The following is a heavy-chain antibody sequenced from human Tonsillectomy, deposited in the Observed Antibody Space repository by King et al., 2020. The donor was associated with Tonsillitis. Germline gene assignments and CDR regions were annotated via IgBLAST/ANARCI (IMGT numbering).Heavy chain of an antibody. Sequence: QLVQSGAEVKKPGSSVKVSCKASGGTFSSYAINWVRQAPGQGLEWMGRIIPILGIANYAQKFQGRVTITADKSTSTACMELSSLRSEDTAVYYCARDRGYCSSTTCYQPFDYWGQGTLVTVSS. CDR1: GGTFSSYA. CDR3: ARDRGYCSSTTCYQPFDY. CDR2: IIPILGIA. J-gene: IGHJ4*02. D-gene: IGHD2-2*01. V-gene: IGHV1-69*04.